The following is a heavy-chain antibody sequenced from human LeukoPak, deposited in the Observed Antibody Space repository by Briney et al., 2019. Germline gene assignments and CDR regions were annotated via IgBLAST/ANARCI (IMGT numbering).Heavy chain of an antibody. Sequence: GGSLRLSCAASGFTFSGFEMSWVRQAPGKGLEWVSYISSTSTYTNYADSVKGRSSISRDNAKNTLYLHLDSLRAEDTGVYYCARAVRARPPADFWGQGTLVTVSS. D-gene: IGHD3-3*01. CDR1: GFTFSGFE. CDR3: ARAVRARPPADF. V-gene: IGHV3-11*06. CDR2: ISSTSTYT. J-gene: IGHJ4*02.